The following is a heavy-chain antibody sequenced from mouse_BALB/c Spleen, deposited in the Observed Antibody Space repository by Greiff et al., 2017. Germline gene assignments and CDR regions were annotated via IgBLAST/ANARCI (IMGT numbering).Heavy chain of an antibody. CDR2: INPYNDGT. V-gene: IGHV1-14*01. D-gene: IGHD1-1*01. Sequence: EVQLVESGPELVKPGASVKMSCKASGYTFTSYVMHWVKQKPGQGLEWIGYINPYNDGTKYNEKFKGKATLTSDKSSSTAYMELSSLTSEDSAVYYWAGGDYGSSYVAMDYWGQGTSVTVSS. J-gene: IGHJ4*01. CDR1: GYTFTSYV. CDR3: AGGDYGSSYVAMDY.